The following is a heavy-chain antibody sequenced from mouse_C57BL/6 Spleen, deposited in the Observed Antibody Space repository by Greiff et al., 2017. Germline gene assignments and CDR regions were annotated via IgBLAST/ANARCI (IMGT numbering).Heavy chain of an antibody. V-gene: IGHV3-6*01. Sequence: DVKLQESGPGLVKPSQSLSLTCSVTGYSITSGYYWNWIRQFPGNKLEWMGYISYDGSNNYNPSLKNRISITRDTSKNQFFLKLNSVTTEDTATYYCARVGENYFDYGGQGTTLTVSS. CDR2: ISYDGSN. J-gene: IGHJ2*01. CDR3: ARVGENYFDY. D-gene: IGHD1-1*02. CDR1: GYSITSGYY.